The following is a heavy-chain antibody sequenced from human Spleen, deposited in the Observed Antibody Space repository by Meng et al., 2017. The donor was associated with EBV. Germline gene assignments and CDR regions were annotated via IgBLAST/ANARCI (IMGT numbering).Heavy chain of an antibody. Sequence: VQLQESGPGLVKPSGTLSLTCAVSGASISSSNWWTWVRQPPGKGLEWIGEIHHRGSANYNPSLKSRVTFSLDKSKNHFSLNLTSVTAADTAVYYCARLGRGYSGYDTAYWGQGTLVTVSS. J-gene: IGHJ4*02. V-gene: IGHV4-4*02. D-gene: IGHD5-12*01. CDR1: GASISSSNW. CDR3: ARLGRGYSGYDTAY. CDR2: IHHRGSA.